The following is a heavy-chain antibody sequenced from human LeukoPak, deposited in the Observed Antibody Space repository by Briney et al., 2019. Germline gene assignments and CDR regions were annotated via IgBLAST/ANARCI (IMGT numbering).Heavy chain of an antibody. V-gene: IGHV1-2*02. CDR3: ARDPVYYDSSGYYPDN. CDR2: INPNSGGT. Sequence: ASVKVSCKASGYTFTGYYMHWVRQAPGQGLEWMGWINPNSGGTNYAQKFQGRVTMTRDTSISTAYMELSRLRSDDTAVYYCARDPVYYDSSGYYPDNWGQGTLVTVSS. J-gene: IGHJ4*02. CDR1: GYTFTGYY. D-gene: IGHD3-22*01.